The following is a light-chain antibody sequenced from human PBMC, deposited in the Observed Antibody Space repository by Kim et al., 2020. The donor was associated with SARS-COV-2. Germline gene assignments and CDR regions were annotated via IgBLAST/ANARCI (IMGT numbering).Light chain of an antibody. CDR2: KAS. J-gene: IGKJ3*01. Sequence: AYVGDRVTITCGASQSIGTWLAWYQQKPGKAPNLLIYKASSVETGVPSRFSGSGSGTEFTLTISSLQPDDFATYYCQQYDSYSGFTFGPGTKWIS. CDR1: QSIGTW. CDR3: QQYDSYSGFT. V-gene: IGKV1-5*03.